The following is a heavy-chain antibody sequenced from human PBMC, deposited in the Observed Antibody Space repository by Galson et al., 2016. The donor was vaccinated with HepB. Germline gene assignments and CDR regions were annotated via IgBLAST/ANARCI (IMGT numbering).Heavy chain of an antibody. CDR2: IVPIFGTI. CDR3: ARPEANHGDYVFGYFYGLDV. V-gene: IGHV1-69*06. Sequence: SVKVSCKASGGTFSRHSINWVRQAPGQGLEWMGCIVPIFGTINYGPRFQGRVTITADKSTNTAYMELNSLRVNDTAVYYCARPEANHGDYVFGYFYGLDVGGQGTTITVSS. D-gene: IGHD3-16*01. CDR1: GGTFSRHS. J-gene: IGHJ6*02.